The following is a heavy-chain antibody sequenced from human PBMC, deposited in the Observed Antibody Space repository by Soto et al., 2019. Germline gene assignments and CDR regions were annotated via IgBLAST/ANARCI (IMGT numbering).Heavy chain of an antibody. CDR3: AMVDVYVTPSPQDV. V-gene: IGHV1-18*01. CDR1: GYSFTRYG. Sequence: ASVKVSCKASGYSFTRYGIGWARQAPGQGLEWMGWINAYNGNTNYAQNLQGRLTLTTDTSTTTDYMELRSLRSNDTAIYYCAMVDVYVTPSPQDVWGQGTTVTVSS. J-gene: IGHJ6*02. CDR2: INAYNGNT. D-gene: IGHD3-16*01.